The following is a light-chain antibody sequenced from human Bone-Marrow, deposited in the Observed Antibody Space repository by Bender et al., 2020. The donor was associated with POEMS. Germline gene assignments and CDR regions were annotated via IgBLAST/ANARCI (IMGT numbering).Light chain of an antibody. J-gene: IGLJ3*02. Sequence: QSALTQPASVSGSPGQSITISCTGTSSDVGAYNSVSWFQQHPGKAPKLMIYDVSNRPSGVSNRFSGSKSGNTASLTISGLQTEDEADYYCSSYTTSNTGVFGGGTKLTVL. CDR2: DVS. V-gene: IGLV2-14*01. CDR3: SSYTTSNTGV. CDR1: SSDVGAYNS.